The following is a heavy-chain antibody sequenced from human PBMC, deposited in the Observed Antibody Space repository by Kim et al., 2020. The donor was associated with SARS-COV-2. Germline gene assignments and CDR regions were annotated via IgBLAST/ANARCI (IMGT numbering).Heavy chain of an antibody. V-gene: IGHV3-30*18. J-gene: IGHJ4*02. CDR3: AKDTGVHDILTGYPNY. CDR1: GFTFSSYG. Sequence: GGSLRLSCAASGFTFSSYGMHWVRQAPGKGLEWVAVISYDGSNKYYADSVKGRFTISRDNSKNTLYLQMNSLRAEDTAVYYCAKDTGVHDILTGYPNYWGQGTLVTVSS. CDR2: ISYDGSNK. D-gene: IGHD3-9*01.